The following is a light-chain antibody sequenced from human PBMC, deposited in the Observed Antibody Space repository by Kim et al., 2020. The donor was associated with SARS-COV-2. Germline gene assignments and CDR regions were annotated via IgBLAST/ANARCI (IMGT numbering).Light chain of an antibody. Sequence: DIQMTQSPSSLSASVGDRVTIACRPRQSITTHFNWYQQKPGKAPNLLIYAASTLQSGVPSRFSGSGSGTDFTLTISSLQPEDFASYYCHQGRNATSFTFGRGTKVDIK. CDR3: HQGRNATSFT. J-gene: IGKJ4*01. V-gene: IGKV1-39*01. CDR2: AAS. CDR1: QSITTH.